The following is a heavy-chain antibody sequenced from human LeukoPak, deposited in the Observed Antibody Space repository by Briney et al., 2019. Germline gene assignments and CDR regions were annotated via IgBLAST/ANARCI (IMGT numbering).Heavy chain of an antibody. D-gene: IGHD2-2*02. CDR1: GFTFDDYA. V-gene: IGHV3-9*01. CDR3: AKDSCSSTSYYMEDY. CDR2: ISWNSGSI. Sequence: GGSLRLSCAASGFTFDDYAMHWVRQAPGKGLEWVSGISWNSGSIGYADSVKGRFTISRDNAKNSLYLQMNSLRAEDTALYYCAKDSCSSTSYYMEDYWGQGTLVTVSS. J-gene: IGHJ4*02.